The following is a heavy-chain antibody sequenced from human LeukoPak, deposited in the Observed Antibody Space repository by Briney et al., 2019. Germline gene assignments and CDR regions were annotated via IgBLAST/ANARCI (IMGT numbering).Heavy chain of an antibody. V-gene: IGHV1-69*13. Sequence: SVKVSCKASGGTFSSYAISWVRQAPGQGLEWMGGIILIFGTANYAQRFQCRVTITADESTSTAYMELSSLRSEDTAVYYCAGSTVTRLAEYFQHWGQGTLVTVSS. J-gene: IGHJ1*01. CDR2: IILIFGTA. CDR1: GGTFSSYA. CDR3: AGSTVTRLAEYFQH. D-gene: IGHD4-17*01.